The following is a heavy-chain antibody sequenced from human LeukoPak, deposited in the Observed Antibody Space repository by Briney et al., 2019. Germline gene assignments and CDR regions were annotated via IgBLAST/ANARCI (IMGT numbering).Heavy chain of an antibody. CDR1: GFMFNGYS. D-gene: IGHD6-13*01. V-gene: IGHV3-21*01. J-gene: IGHJ6*02. CDR2: ISGGSDYI. CDR3: AQQLTNYYYYGMDV. Sequence: GGSLGLSCAASGFMFNGYSMTWVRQAPGKGLEWVSYISGGSDYIYYTDSVKGRFTISRDNAKKSLYLQLNSLRVEDTAVYYCAQQLTNYYYYGMDVWGQGTTVTVSS.